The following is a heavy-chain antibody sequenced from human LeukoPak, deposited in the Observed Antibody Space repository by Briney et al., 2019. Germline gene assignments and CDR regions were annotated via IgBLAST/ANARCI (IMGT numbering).Heavy chain of an antibody. D-gene: IGHD3-22*01. CDR3: ARETIDITIIEVVRMGDAFDI. J-gene: IGHJ3*02. V-gene: IGHV4-59*12. Sequence: SETLSLTCTVSGGSISSYYWSWIRQPPGKGLEWIGSIFHSGSTYYNPSLKSRVTISVDTSKNQFSLRLSSVTAADTAVYYCARETIDITIIEVVRMGDAFDIWGQGTMVTVSS. CDR1: GGSISSYY. CDR2: IFHSGST.